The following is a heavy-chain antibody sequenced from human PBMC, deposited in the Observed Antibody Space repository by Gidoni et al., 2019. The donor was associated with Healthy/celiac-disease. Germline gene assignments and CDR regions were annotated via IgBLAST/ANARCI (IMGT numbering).Heavy chain of an antibody. CDR1: GYSFTSYW. CDR3: ARRGGSSSWYLTYFDY. CDR2: IYPGDSDT. D-gene: IGHD6-13*01. V-gene: IGHV5-51*01. J-gene: IGHJ4*02. Sequence: EVQLVQSGAEVKKPGESLKISCKGSGYSFTSYWIGWVRQMPGKGLEWLGIIYPGDSDTRYSPSVQGQVTISADKSISTAYLQWSSLKASDTAMYYCARRGGSSSWYLTYFDYWGQGTLVTVSS.